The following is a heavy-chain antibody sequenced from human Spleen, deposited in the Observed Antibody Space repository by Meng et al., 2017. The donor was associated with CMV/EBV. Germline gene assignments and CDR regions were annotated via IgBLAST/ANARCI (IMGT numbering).Heavy chain of an antibody. D-gene: IGHD6-6*01. CDR3: AREVIAARRGAIDY. V-gene: IGHV3-7*01. J-gene: IGHJ4*02. CDR1: GFTFSSYW. CDR2: IKQDGSEK. Sequence: GESLKISCAASGFTFSSYWMSWVRQAPGKGLEWVANIKQDGSEKYYVDSVKGRFTISRDNAKKSLYLQMNSLRAEDTAVYYCAREVIAARRGAIDYWGQGTLVTVSS.